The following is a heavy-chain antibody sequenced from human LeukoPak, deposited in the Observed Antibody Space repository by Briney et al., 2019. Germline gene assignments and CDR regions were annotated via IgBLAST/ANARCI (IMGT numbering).Heavy chain of an antibody. J-gene: IGHJ6*03. D-gene: IGHD6-6*01. V-gene: IGHV3-30*03. CDR1: GFTFSSYG. Sequence: GGSLRLSCAASGFTFSSYGMHWVRQAPGKGLEWVAVISYDGSNKYYADSVKGRFTISRDNSKNTLYLQMNSLRAEDTAVYYCAREGLRSIAARRGTRDYMDVWGKGTTVIVSS. CDR2: ISYDGSNK. CDR3: AREGLRSIAARRGTRDYMDV.